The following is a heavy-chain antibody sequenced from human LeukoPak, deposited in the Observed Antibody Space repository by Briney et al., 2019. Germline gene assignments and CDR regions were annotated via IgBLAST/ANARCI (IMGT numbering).Heavy chain of an antibody. CDR3: ARVYGGNCLEKGC. D-gene: IGHD4-23*01. CDR2: IIPIFGTA. CDR1: GGTFSSYA. J-gene: IGHJ4*02. V-gene: IGHV1-69*13. Sequence: ASVKVSCKASGGTFSSYAISWVRQSPGQGLEWMGGIIPIFGTANYAQKFQGRVTITADESTSTAYMELSSLRSEDTAVYYCARVYGGNCLEKGCWGQGTLVTVSS.